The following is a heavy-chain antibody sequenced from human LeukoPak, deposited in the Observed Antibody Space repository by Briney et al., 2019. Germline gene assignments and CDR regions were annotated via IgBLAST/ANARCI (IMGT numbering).Heavy chain of an antibody. CDR3: ARWGMTYGAFDY. V-gene: IGHV3-7*01. CDR1: GFTFSNYW. J-gene: IGHJ4*02. CDR2: IKQDGSEK. D-gene: IGHD1-14*01. Sequence: PGGSLRLSCAASGFTFSNYWMSWVRQAPGKGLEGVANIKQDGSEKYYVDSVKGRFTISRDNAKNSLYLQMNSLRAEDTAVYYCARWGMTYGAFDYWGQGTLVTVSS.